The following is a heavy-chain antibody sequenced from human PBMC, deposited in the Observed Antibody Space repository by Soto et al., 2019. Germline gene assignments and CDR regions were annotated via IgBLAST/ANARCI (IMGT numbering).Heavy chain of an antibody. CDR3: ARDGPAADFDH. V-gene: IGHV3-48*03. CDR1: GFTFSGYE. Sequence: EVQLVESGGGLAQPGGSLRLSCAASGFTFSGYEMNWVRQAPVKGLEWVSYIDSSGNTIDYADSVTGRFTITRDNAKNALYLQMNSLRAEDTAMYYCARDGPAADFDHWGQGTQGTVAS. D-gene: IGHD6-13*01. CDR2: IDSSGNTI. J-gene: IGHJ4*02.